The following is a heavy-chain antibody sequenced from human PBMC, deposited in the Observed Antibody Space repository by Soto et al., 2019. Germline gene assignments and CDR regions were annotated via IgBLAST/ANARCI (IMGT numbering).Heavy chain of an antibody. D-gene: IGHD3-10*01. CDR2: ISYDGSNK. J-gene: IGHJ4*02. CDR1: GFTFSSYA. CDR3: ARNRAAMVRGVINY. V-gene: IGHV3-30-3*01. Sequence: QVQLVESGGGVVQPGRSLRLSCAASGFTFSSYAMHWVRQAPGKGLEWVAVISYDGSNKYYADSVKGRFTISRDNSKNTLYQQMNSLSAEDTAVYYCARNRAAMVRGVINYWGQGTLVTVSS.